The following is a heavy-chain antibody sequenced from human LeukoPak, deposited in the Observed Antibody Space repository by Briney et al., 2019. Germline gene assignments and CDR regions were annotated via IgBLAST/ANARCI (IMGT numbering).Heavy chain of an antibody. D-gene: IGHD5-12*01. CDR2: ISSSGSTI. CDR3: ARDDEGSGYDYYSFDY. J-gene: IGHJ4*02. Sequence: PGGSLRLSCAASGFTFSSYEMNWVRQAPGKGLEWVSYISSSGSTIYYADSVKGRFTISRDNAKNSLYLQMNSPRAEDTAVYYCARDDEGSGYDYYSFDYWCQGTLGTVSS. V-gene: IGHV3-48*03. CDR1: GFTFSSYE.